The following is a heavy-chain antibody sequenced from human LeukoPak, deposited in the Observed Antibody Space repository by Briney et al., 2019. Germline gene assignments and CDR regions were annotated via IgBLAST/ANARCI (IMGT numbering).Heavy chain of an antibody. CDR1: GGSISSGGYY. D-gene: IGHD6-19*01. CDR3: ARDSSGWYNP. CDR2: IYYSGST. J-gene: IGHJ5*02. Sequence: SETLSLTCTVSGGSISSGGYYWSWIRQHPGKGLEWIGYIYYSGSTYYNPSHKSRVTISVDTSKNQFSLKLSSVTAADTAVYYCARDSSGWYNPWGQGTLVTVSS. V-gene: IGHV4-31*03.